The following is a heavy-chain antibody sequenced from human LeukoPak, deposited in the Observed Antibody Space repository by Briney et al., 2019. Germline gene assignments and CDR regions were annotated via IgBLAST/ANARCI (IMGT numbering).Heavy chain of an antibody. CDR2: ISSSSSTI. Sequence: GGSLRLSCAASGFTFSSYAMSWVRQAPGKGLEWVSYISSSSSTIYYADSVKGRFTISRDNAKNSLYLQMNSLRAEDTAVYYCARDRGKGNYYDSSGYLHDYWGQGTLVTVSS. CDR1: GFTFSSYA. J-gene: IGHJ4*02. V-gene: IGHV3-48*04. CDR3: ARDRGKGNYYDSSGYLHDY. D-gene: IGHD3-22*01.